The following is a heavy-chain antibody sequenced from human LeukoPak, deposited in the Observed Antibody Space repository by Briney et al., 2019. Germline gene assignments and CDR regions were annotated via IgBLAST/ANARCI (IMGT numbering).Heavy chain of an antibody. J-gene: IGHJ4*02. D-gene: IGHD1-1*01. V-gene: IGHV5-51*01. Sequence: GESLKISCKGSGYKFTNYWIAWVRQMPGQGLEWLGIIYPRDSDTRYSPSFQGQVSISADKSITTAYLQWSSLKASDTATYYCVRQPRVHTPDFWGQGTLVTVSS. CDR3: VRQPRVHTPDF. CDR1: GYKFTNYW. CDR2: IYPRDSDT.